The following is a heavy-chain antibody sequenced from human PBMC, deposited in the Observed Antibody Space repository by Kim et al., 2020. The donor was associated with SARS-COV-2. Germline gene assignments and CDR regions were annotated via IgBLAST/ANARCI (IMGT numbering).Heavy chain of an antibody. J-gene: IGHJ4*02. CDR2: T. Sequence: TNYNPSLKSRVTISVDTSQNQFSLKLSSVTAADTAVYYCASQIPGTYFDYWGQGTLVTASS. CDR3: ASQIPGTYFDY. V-gene: IGHV4-61*07.